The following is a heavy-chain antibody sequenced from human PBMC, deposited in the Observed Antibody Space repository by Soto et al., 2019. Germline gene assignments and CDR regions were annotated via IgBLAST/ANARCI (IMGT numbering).Heavy chain of an antibody. Sequence: QVQLVQSGAEVKKPGASVKVSCKASGYTFTSYGISWVRQAPGQGLEWMGWISAYNGNTNYAQKLQGRVTMTTDTPTSTAYMELRSLRSDDTAVYYCARDRAYYDFWSGYYTGIEQPDYWGQGTLVTVSS. CDR2: ISAYNGNT. CDR3: ARDRAYYDFWSGYYTGIEQPDY. V-gene: IGHV1-18*01. CDR1: GYTFTSYG. J-gene: IGHJ4*02. D-gene: IGHD3-3*01.